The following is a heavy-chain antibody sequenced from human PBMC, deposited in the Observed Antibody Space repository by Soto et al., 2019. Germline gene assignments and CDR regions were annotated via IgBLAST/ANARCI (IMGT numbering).Heavy chain of an antibody. Sequence: QVQLVESGGGVVQPGRSLRLSCAASGFTFSSYGMHWVRQAPGKGLEWVAVISYDGSNKYYADSVKVRFTISRDNAKNTLYLQMISLRAEDTAVYYCAKDRSGYHDYWGQGTLCTVSS. V-gene: IGHV3-30*18. CDR2: ISYDGSNK. D-gene: IGHD3-3*01. J-gene: IGHJ4*02. CDR1: GFTFSSYG. CDR3: AKDRSGYHDY.